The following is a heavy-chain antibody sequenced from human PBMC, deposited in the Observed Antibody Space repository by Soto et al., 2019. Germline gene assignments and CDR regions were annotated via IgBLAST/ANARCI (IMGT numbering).Heavy chain of an antibody. V-gene: IGHV4-59*12. D-gene: IGHD2-2*01. Sequence: SETLSLTCTVSGGSISSYYWTWIRQPPGKGLEWIGYIYHSGSTNYNPSLKSRVTISVDTSKTQFSLKLSSVTAADTAVYYCARGPKRSRYPFYYYMDVWGKGTTVTVSS. CDR2: IYHSGST. CDR1: GGSISSYY. J-gene: IGHJ6*03. CDR3: ARGPKRSRYPFYYYMDV.